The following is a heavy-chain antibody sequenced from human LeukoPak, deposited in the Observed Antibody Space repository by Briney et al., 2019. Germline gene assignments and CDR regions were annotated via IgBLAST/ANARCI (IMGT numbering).Heavy chain of an antibody. Sequence: PSETLSLTCTVSAGPISAYYWTWIRQPPGKGLEWIGYTSDSGSSNYKSSLKSRVSMSVDTSKRQFSLTLTSVTAADTAVYYCARIVRQDGGYLDLWGRGSLVTVSS. D-gene: IGHD3-16*02. CDR3: ARIVRQDGGYLDL. CDR1: AGPISAYY. V-gene: IGHV4-59*08. J-gene: IGHJ2*01. CDR2: TSDSGSS.